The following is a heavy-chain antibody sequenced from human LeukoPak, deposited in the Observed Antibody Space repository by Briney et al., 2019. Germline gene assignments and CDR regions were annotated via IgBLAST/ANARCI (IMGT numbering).Heavy chain of an antibody. V-gene: IGHV3-15*01. CDR1: GFTFSNAW. Sequence: PGGSLRLSCAVSGFTFSNAWMSWVRQAPGKGPEWVGRIKSKTGGGTTEYVAPVQGRVTISRDDSKNTLYLQMNSLKTEDTAVYYCTTRGYNTGWADWGFAYWGQGTLVTVSS. CDR2: IKSKTGGGTT. D-gene: IGHD3/OR15-3a*01. J-gene: IGHJ4*02. CDR3: TTRGYNTGWADWGFAY.